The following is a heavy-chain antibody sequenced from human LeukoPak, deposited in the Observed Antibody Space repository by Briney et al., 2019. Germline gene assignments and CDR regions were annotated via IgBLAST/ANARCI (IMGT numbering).Heavy chain of an antibody. Sequence: GGSLRLSCAASGFTFSSYGMHWVRQAPGKGLEWVAVISYDGSNKYYADSVKGRFTISRDNSKNTLYLQMNSLRAEDTAVYYCAKDGCSSTSCFYYDYWGQGTLVTVSS. D-gene: IGHD2-2*01. V-gene: IGHV3-30*18. CDR2: ISYDGSNK. J-gene: IGHJ4*02. CDR3: AKDGCSSTSCFYYDY. CDR1: GFTFSSYG.